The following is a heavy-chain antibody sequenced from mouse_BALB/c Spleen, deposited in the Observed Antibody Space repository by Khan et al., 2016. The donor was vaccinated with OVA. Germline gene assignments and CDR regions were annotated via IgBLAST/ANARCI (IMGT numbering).Heavy chain of an antibody. J-gene: IGHJ3*01. D-gene: IGHD1-1*01. CDR1: GFTFSTYG. CDR2: ISSGGSYT. CDR3: ARLAYYYNSEGFAY. Sequence: EVKLVESGGDLVKPGGSLKLSCAASGFTFSTYGMSWVRQTPDKRLEWVATISSGGSYTYYPDNVKGRFTFSRDNAKNTLYLQMSSLKSEDTAMYYCARLAYYYNSEGFAYRGQGTLVTVSA. V-gene: IGHV5-6*01.